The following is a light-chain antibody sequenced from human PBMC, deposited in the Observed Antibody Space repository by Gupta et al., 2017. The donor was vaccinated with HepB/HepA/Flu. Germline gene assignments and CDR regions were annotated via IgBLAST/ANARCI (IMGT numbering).Light chain of an antibody. Sequence: SYELTQPPSVSVSLGQMARITCSGEALPKKYAYWYQQKPGQFPVLVIYKDSERPSGIPERFSGSSSGTIVTLTISGVQAEDEADYYCLSADSSGTYGVVGGGTKLTVL. CDR3: LSADSSGTYGV. CDR2: KDS. J-gene: IGLJ3*02. V-gene: IGLV3-16*01. CDR1: ALPKKY.